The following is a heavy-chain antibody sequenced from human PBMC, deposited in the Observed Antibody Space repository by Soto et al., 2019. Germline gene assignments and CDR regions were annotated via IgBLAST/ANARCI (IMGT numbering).Heavy chain of an antibody. V-gene: IGHV3-30*03. CDR3: ARDHFSGYYYYYGMEV. CDR2: ISYDGSNK. Sequence: GGSLRLSCAASGFTFSSYGMHWVRQAPGKGLEWVAVISYDGSNKYYADSVKGRFTISRDNSKNTLYLQMNSLRAEDTAVYYCARDHFSGYYYYYGMEVGGQGTTVTVSS. D-gene: IGHD1-1*01. J-gene: IGHJ6*02. CDR1: GFTFSSYG.